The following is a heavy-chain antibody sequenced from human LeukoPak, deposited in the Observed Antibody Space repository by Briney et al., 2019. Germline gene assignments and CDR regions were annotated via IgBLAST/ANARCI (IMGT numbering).Heavy chain of an antibody. J-gene: IGHJ4*02. CDR1: GFTFSSYA. Sequence: PGGSLRLSCAASGFTFSSYAMSWVRQAPGKGLEWVSAISGSGGSTYYADSVKGRFTISRGNSKNTLYLQMNSLRAEDTAVYYCAKGVGGLVPADLFDYWGQGTLVTVSS. CDR3: AKGVGGLVPADLFDY. V-gene: IGHV3-23*01. CDR2: ISGSGGST. D-gene: IGHD2-2*01.